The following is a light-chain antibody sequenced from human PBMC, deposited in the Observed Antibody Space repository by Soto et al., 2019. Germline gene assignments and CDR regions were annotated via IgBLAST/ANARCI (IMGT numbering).Light chain of an antibody. Sequence: ELVMTQYPATLSVSPGEIATLSCRASQSVSSNLAWYQQKPGQTPRLLIYGASTRATGIPARFSGSGSGIDFTLTIISLQSEDFAMYYCQHYNNWPPWTFGQGTKVEVK. CDR2: GAS. J-gene: IGKJ1*01. V-gene: IGKV3-15*01. CDR1: QSVSSN. CDR3: QHYNNWPPWT.